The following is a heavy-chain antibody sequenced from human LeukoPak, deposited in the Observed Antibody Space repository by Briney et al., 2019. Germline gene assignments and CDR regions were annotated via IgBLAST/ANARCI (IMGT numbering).Heavy chain of an antibody. J-gene: IGHJ6*02. V-gene: IGHV3-23*01. D-gene: IGHD6-19*01. CDR1: GFTLSNFA. CDR2: IGGGDGSI. Sequence: AGGSLRLSCAASGFTLSNFAVNWVRQAPGKGLEWVSVIGGGDGSIYYADSVKGRFTISRDNSKNTLYLQMTSLRGEDAAIYYCAKGMGLAHYYFYGMDVWGQGTTVTVSS. CDR3: AKGMGLAHYYFYGMDV.